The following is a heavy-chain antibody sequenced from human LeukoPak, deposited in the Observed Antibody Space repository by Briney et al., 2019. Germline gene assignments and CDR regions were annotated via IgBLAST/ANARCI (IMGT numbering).Heavy chain of an antibody. D-gene: IGHD3-3*01. Sequence: PGGSLRLSCAASGFTFSSYWMHWVRQAPGKGLEWVAFIRYDGSNKYYADSVKGRFTISRDNSKNTLYLQMNSLRAEDTAVYYCAKDHSDAYYDFWSGYYTEYYFDYWGQGTLVTVSS. V-gene: IGHV3-30*02. CDR1: GFTFSSYW. CDR3: AKDHSDAYYDFWSGYYTEYYFDY. CDR2: IRYDGSNK. J-gene: IGHJ4*02.